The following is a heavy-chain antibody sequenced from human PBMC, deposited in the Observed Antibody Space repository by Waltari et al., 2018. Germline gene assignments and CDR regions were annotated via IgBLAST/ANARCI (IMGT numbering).Heavy chain of an antibody. V-gene: IGHV3-66*02. CDR2: IYAGGST. CDR3: ARGRNTNYVVYGMDV. Sequence: EVQLVESGGGLVQPGGSLRLSCAPSGFTVSDNYMSWVRQAPGKGRGWVSVIYAGGSTSYADSVKGRFTISRDNSKSTLYLQMNSLRAEDTAVYYCARGRNTNYVVYGMDVWGQGTTVTVSS. D-gene: IGHD4-4*01. CDR1: GFTVSDNY. J-gene: IGHJ6*02.